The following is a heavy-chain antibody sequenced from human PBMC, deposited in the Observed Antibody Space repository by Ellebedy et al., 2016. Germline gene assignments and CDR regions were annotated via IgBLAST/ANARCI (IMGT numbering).Heavy chain of an antibody. CDR1: GFTFSSYD. CDR3: VREGSRYSNDY. V-gene: IGHV3-13*01. Sequence: GESLKISCAASGFTFSSYDFHWVRQAAGKGLEWVSAIGTIGDTYYPDSVRGRFTISRENAKNSLYLQINSLGAGDTAVYYCVREGSRYSNDYWGQGTLVTVSS. CDR2: IGTIGDT. D-gene: IGHD6-13*01. J-gene: IGHJ4*02.